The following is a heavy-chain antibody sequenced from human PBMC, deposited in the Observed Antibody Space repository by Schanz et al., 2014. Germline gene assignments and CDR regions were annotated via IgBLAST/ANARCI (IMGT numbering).Heavy chain of an antibody. V-gene: IGHV3-21*02. CDR1: GFTASSHS. CDR3: VRERTNYGGNSYYFDH. Sequence: EVQLVESGGGLVKPGGSLRLSCGVSGFTASSHSMNWVRQAPGKGLEWVSSISSRSSHIYYADSVKGRFTVSRDNVKSSVYLQMNGLRVENTAVYYCVRERTNYGGNSYYFDHWGQGTLXTVSS. D-gene: IGHD2-21*02. CDR2: ISSRSSHI. J-gene: IGHJ4*02.